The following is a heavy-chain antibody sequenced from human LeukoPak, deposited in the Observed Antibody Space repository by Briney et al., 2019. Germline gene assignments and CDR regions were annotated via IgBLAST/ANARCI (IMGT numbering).Heavy chain of an antibody. CDR3: ARPSKVGATEKNAFDI. Sequence: PGGSLRLSCATSGFTFSSYSMNWVRQAPGKGLEWVTYISSSSSYIYYADSVKGRFTISRDNAKNSLYLQMNSLRAEDTAVYYCARPSKVGATEKNAFDIWGKGTMVTVSS. D-gene: IGHD1-26*01. CDR2: ISSSSSYI. J-gene: IGHJ3*02. CDR1: GFTFSSYS. V-gene: IGHV3-21*04.